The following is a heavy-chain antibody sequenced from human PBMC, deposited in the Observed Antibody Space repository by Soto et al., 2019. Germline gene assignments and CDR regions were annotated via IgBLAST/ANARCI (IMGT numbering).Heavy chain of an antibody. J-gene: IGHJ4*02. V-gene: IGHV3-53*01. Sequence: HPGGSLRLSCAASGFTVSSNYMSWVRQAPGKGLEWVSVIYSGGSTYYADSVKGRFTISRDNSKNTLYLQMNSLRAEDTAVYYCARVGSSVATTGPNYDYWGQGTLVTVSS. CDR2: IYSGGST. CDR3: ARVGSSVATTGPNYDY. CDR1: GFTVSSNY. D-gene: IGHD5-12*01.